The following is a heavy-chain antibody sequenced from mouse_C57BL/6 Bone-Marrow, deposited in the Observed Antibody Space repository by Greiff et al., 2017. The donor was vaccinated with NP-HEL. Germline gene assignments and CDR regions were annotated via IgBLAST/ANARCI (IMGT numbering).Heavy chain of an antibody. V-gene: IGHV1-72*01. CDR3: ARYYYGSRGWYFDV. CDR1: GYTFTSYW. Sequence: QVQLQQPGADLVKPGASVKLSCKASGYTFTSYWMHWVKQRPGRGLAWLGRIDPNSGGTKFNEKFKTKATLTVDKPSSTAYMQLSSLTSEDSAVYYCARYYYGSRGWYFDVWGTGTTVTVSS. CDR2: IDPNSGGT. D-gene: IGHD1-1*01. J-gene: IGHJ1*03.